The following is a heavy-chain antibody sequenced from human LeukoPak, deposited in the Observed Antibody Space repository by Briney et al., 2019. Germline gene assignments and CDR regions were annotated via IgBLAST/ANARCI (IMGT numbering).Heavy chain of an antibody. J-gene: IGHJ6*02. CDR3: ARLPTTTFYFNFQNNDYLMDV. CDR1: GGSLNSNSDS. V-gene: IGHV4-39*01. CDR2: IFYRGSATT. Sequence: PSESLSLTCTVSGGSLNSNSDSWAWMRQCPGKGLEWMGTIFYRGSATTTYSPSLQSRLTISADTSKNQFFLKLTSMTAADTGIYYCARLPTTTFYFNFQNNDYLMDVWGQGTTVAVSS. D-gene: IGHD3-16*01.